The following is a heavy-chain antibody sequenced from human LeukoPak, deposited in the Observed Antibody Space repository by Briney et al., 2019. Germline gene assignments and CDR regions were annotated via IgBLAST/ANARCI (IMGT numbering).Heavy chain of an antibody. J-gene: IGHJ3*02. Sequence: GRFTISRDNAKNSLYLQMNSLGAEDTAVYYCAEGNSFDIWGQGTMVTVSS. V-gene: IGHV3-11*06. CDR3: AEGNSFDI. D-gene: IGHD2/OR15-2a*01.